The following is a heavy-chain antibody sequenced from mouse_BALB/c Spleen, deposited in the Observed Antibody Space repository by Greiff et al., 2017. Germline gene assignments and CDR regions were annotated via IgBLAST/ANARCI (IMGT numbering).Heavy chain of an antibody. J-gene: IGHJ4*01. Sequence: VQLQESGPGLVAPSQSLSITCTVSGFSLTGYGVNWVRQPPGKGLEWLGMIWGDGSTDYNSALKSRLSISKDNSKSQVFLKMNSLQTDDTARYYCARGPYDYEGAMDYWGQGTSVTVSS. D-gene: IGHD2-4*01. CDR3: ARGPYDYEGAMDY. V-gene: IGHV2-6-7*01. CDR1: GFSLTGYG. CDR2: IWGDGST.